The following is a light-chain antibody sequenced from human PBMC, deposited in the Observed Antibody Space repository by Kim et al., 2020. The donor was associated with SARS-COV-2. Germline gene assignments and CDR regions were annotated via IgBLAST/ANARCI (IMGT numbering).Light chain of an antibody. Sequence: QSALTQPASVSGSPGQSITISCTGTSSDVGGYHYVSWYQQHPDKAPKLMIYDVSDRPSGVSNRFSGSKSGNTASLTISGLQAEDEADYYCSSYTSTSTPYVFGTGTKVTVL. CDR1: SSDVGGYHY. V-gene: IGLV2-14*03. J-gene: IGLJ1*01. CDR2: DVS. CDR3: SSYTSTSTPYV.